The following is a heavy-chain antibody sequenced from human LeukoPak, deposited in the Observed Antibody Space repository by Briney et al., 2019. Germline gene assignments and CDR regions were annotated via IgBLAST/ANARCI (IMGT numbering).Heavy chain of an antibody. CDR2: ISSSSSTI. CDR1: GFTFSSYS. CDR3: ARDRGGSYSAIDY. V-gene: IGHV3-48*04. J-gene: IGHJ4*02. Sequence: GGSLRLSCAASGFTFSSYSMNWVRQAPGKGLEWVSFISSSSSTIYYADSVKGRFTISRDNARNSLYLQMNSLRAEDTAVYYCARDRGGSYSAIDYWGQGTLVTVSS. D-gene: IGHD1-26*01.